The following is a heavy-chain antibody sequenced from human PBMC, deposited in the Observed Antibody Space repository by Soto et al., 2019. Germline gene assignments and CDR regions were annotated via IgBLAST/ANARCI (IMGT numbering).Heavy chain of an antibody. Sequence: SGPTLVNPTETLTLTCTVSGFSLSNARMGVSWIRQPPGKALEWLAHIFSNDEKSYSTSLKSRLTISKDTSKSRVVLTMTNMDPVDTATYYCARISRKDYYGSGSSLDYWGQGTLVTVSS. D-gene: IGHD3-10*01. J-gene: IGHJ4*02. CDR3: ARISRKDYYGSGSSLDY. CDR1: GFSLSNARMG. V-gene: IGHV2-26*01. CDR2: IFSNDEK.